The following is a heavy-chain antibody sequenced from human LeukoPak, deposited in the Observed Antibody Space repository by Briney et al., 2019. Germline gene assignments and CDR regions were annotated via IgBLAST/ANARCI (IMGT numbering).Heavy chain of an antibody. Sequence: ASVKVSCKASGYTFTSYDINWVRQATGQGLEWMGWMNPNSGNTGYAQKFQGRVTMTRNTSISTAYMELSSLRSEDTAVYYCARAYQYSSGWWGPVDAFDIWGQGTMVTVSS. CDR1: GYTFTSYD. D-gene: IGHD6-19*01. J-gene: IGHJ3*02. CDR2: MNPNSGNT. CDR3: ARAYQYSSGWWGPVDAFDI. V-gene: IGHV1-8*01.